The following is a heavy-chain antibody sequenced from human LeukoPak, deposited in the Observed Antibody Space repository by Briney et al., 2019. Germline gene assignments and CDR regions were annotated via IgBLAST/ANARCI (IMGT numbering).Heavy chain of an antibody. J-gene: IGHJ4*02. V-gene: IGHV3-23*01. CDR1: EFTFSSHA. CDR3: AKLTTS. CDR2: ISGGGEST. D-gene: IGHD4-11*01. Sequence: GGSLRLSCVASEFTFSSHAMNWVRQAPGKGLEWVSSISGGGESTYYADSVKGRFTVSRDNSKNTLYLQINSLRGEDTAVYYCAKLTTSWGQGTLVTVSS.